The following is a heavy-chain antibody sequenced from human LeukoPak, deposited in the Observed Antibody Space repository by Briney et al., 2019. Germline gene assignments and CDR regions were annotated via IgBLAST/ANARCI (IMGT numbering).Heavy chain of an antibody. J-gene: IGHJ6*03. D-gene: IGHD3-10*01. CDR3: AGSAGWFGELRVRYYYYMDV. CDR2: IYYSGST. CDR1: GGSISSYY. Sequence: PSETLSLTCTVSGGSISSYYWSWIRQPPGKGLEWIGYIYYSGSTNYNPSLKSRVTISVDTSKNQFSLKMSSVTAADTAVYYCAGSAGWFGELRVRYYYYMDVWGKGTTVTISS. V-gene: IGHV4-59*01.